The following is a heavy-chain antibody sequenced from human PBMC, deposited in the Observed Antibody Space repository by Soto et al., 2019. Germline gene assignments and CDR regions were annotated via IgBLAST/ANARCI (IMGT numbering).Heavy chain of an antibody. V-gene: IGHV3-30-3*01. D-gene: IGHD6-13*01. J-gene: IGHJ6*02. Sequence: QVQLVESGGGVVQPGRSLRLSCAASGFTFSSYAMHWVRQAPGKGLEWVAVISYDGSNKYYADSVKGRFTISRDNSKNTLYLQMNSLRAEDTAVYYCARDQTYSSSWYYYYYYGMDVWGQGTTVTVSS. CDR2: ISYDGSNK. CDR1: GFTFSSYA. CDR3: ARDQTYSSSWYYYYYYGMDV.